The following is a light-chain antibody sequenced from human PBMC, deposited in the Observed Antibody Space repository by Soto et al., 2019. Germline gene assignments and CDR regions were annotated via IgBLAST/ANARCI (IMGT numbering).Light chain of an antibody. CDR1: QSVSSN. V-gene: IGKV3-15*01. CDR2: GAS. Sequence: IAMTQSPANLSVSPGQRATLSCRASQSVSSNLAWYKQKPGQAPRLLIYGASTRATGIPASFSGSGSGKEFTLTISSLQSEEFAVDYCQQYNNWPTFGQGTKVDIK. CDR3: QQYNNWPT. J-gene: IGKJ1*01.